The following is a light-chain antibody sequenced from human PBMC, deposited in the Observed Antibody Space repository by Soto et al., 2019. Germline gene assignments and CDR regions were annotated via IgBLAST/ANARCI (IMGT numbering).Light chain of an antibody. Sequence: QPVLTQSSSASASLGSSVKLTCTLSXXXXSYIIAWHQQQPGKAPRYLMKLEGSGSYNKGSGVPDRFSGSSSGADRYLTISNLQFEDEANYYCETWDSNTRVFGGGTKLTVL. CDR1: XXXXSYI. CDR2: LEGSGSY. V-gene: IGLV4-60*02. J-gene: IGLJ2*01. CDR3: ETWDSNTRV.